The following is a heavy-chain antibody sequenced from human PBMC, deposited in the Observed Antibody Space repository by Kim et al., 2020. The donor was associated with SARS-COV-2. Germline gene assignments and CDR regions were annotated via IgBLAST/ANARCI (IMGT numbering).Heavy chain of an antibody. CDR1: GGSISSSNW. Sequence: SETLSLTCAVSGGSISSSNWWSWVRQPPGKGLEWIGEIYHSGSTNYNPSLKSRVTISVDKSKNQFSLKLSSVTAADTAVYYCARALGGYCSGGSCYPLDYWGQGTLVTVSS. J-gene: IGHJ4*02. V-gene: IGHV4-4*02. CDR3: ARALGGYCSGGSCYPLDY. D-gene: IGHD2-15*01. CDR2: IYHSGST.